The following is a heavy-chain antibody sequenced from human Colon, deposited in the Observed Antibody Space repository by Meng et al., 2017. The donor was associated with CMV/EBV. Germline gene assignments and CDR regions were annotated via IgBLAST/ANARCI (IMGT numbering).Heavy chain of an antibody. V-gene: IGHV3-66*02. J-gene: IGHJ4*02. Sequence: GESLKISCAGSGFPFSDYGMNWVRQAPGKGLEWVSVIYDVGNIYYADSVKGRFFISRDSSKNMLYLQMNSLRPEDTALYYCARGAFDWGQGTQVTVSS. D-gene: IGHD2/OR15-2a*01. CDR3: ARGAFD. CDR2: IYDVGNI. CDR1: GFPFSDYG.